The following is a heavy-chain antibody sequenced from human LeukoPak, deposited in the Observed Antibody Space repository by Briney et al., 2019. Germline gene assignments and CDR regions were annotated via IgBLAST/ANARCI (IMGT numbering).Heavy chain of an antibody. D-gene: IGHD3-16*01. CDR3: AKNKGLGPISS. J-gene: IGHJ5*02. Sequence: PSETLSPTCTVSGGSISSNIYYWGWIRRPPGKGLEWIGSIYYSGSTYYNPSLKSRVTISVDTSNNQSSLKLSSVTAADTAVYYCAKNKGLGPISSWGQGTLVTVSS. CDR1: GGSISSNIYY. V-gene: IGHV4-39*07. CDR2: IYYSGST.